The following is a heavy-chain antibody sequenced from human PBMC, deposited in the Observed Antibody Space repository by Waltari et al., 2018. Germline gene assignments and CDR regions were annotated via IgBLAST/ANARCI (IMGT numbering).Heavy chain of an antibody. D-gene: IGHD3-9*01. CDR3: ATYILSGYRPFDH. J-gene: IGHJ4*02. CDR2: ITGSGDTT. CDR1: GFTLSNYA. V-gene: IGHV3-23*01. Sequence: ELQLLESGGGLVQPGGSLRLSCAASGFTLSNYAMTWVRQAPGKGLEWVSAITGSGDTTYYADSVKGRVTISRDNSKNTVSLQMNSLRAEDTAVYYCATYILSGYRPFDHWGQGTLVTVSS.